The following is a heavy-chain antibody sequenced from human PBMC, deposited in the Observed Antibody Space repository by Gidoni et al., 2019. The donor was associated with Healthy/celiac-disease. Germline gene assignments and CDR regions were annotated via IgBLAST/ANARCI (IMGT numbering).Heavy chain of an antibody. Sequence: QVQLVQSGAEVKKPGASVKVSCKASGYTFTSYFMHWLRQAPGQGLEWMGIINPSGGSTTYTSASTVYMELSSLRSEDTAVYYRARGTIYGSYWYFDLWGRGTLVTVSS. J-gene: IGHJ2*01. V-gene: IGHV1-46*01. D-gene: IGHD4-17*01. CDR1: GYTFTSYF. CDR3: ARGTIYGSYWYFDL. CDR2: INPSGGST.